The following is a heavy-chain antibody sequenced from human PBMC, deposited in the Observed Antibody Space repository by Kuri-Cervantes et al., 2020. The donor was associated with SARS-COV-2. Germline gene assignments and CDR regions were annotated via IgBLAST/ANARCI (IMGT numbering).Heavy chain of an antibody. D-gene: IGHD1-14*01. V-gene: IGHV4-34*01. CDR1: GGSFSGYY. Sequence: GSLRLSCAVYGGSFSGYYWSWIRQPPGKGLEWIGEINHSGSTNYNPSLKSRVTISVDTSKSQFSLKLSSVTAADTAVYYCARDTQTRGATGRYYYYGMDVWGQGTTVTVSS. J-gene: IGHJ6*02. CDR3: ARDTQTRGATGRYYYYGMDV. CDR2: INHSGST.